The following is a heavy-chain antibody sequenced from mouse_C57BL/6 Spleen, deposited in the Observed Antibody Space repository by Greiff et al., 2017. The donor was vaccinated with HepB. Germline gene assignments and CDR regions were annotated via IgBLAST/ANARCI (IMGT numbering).Heavy chain of an antibody. J-gene: IGHJ3*01. V-gene: IGHV5-16*01. CDR1: GFTFSDYY. CDR3: AREDDGYLFAY. CDR2: INYDGSST. D-gene: IGHD2-3*01. Sequence: EVQRVESEGGSVQPGSSMKLSCTASGFTFSDYYMAWVRQVPEKGLEWVANINYDGSSTYYLDSLKSRFIISRDNAKNILYLQMSSLKSEDTATYYCAREDDGYLFAYWGQGTLVTVSA.